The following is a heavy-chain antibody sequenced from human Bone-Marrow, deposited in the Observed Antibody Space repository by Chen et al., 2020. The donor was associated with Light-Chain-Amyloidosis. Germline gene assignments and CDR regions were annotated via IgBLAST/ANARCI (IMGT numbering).Heavy chain of an antibody. CDR3: ARRRDGYNFDY. CDR1: GYPFPNYW. Sequence: EVQLEQSGPEVTKPGESLKISCKGSGYPFPNYWIGWVRQMPGKGLEWMGVIYPDDSDARYSPSFEGQVTISADKSITTAYLQWRSRKASDTAMYYCARRRDGYNFDYWGQGTLVTVSS. CDR2: IYPDDSDA. J-gene: IGHJ4*02. D-gene: IGHD5-12*01. V-gene: IGHV5-51*01.